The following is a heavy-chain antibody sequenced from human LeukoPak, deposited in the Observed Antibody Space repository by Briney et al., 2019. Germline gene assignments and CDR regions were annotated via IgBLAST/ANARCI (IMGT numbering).Heavy chain of an antibody. J-gene: IGHJ4*02. CDR3: AKSRSSSWFLDY. CDR2: ISGSGDGGSGGIT. Sequence: GGSLRLSCTASGFNFDASAMHWVRQAPGRGLEWVSAISGSGDGGSGGITYYADSVKGRFTISRDNSKNTLYLQMNSLRAEDTAVYYCAKSRSSSWFLDYWGQGALVTVSS. D-gene: IGHD6-13*01. V-gene: IGHV3-23*01. CDR1: GFNFDASA.